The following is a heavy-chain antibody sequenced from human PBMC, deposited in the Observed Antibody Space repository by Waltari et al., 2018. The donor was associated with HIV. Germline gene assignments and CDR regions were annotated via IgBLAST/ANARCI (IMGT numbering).Heavy chain of an antibody. D-gene: IGHD3-22*01. V-gene: IGHV1-8*01. CDR1: GYTFTNYD. CDR2: MNPNSGNT. Sequence: QVQLVQSGAEVKKPGASVKVSCKASGYTFTNYDITWVRQATGQGLEWLGWMNPNSGNTGFAQKFQGRVTMTRDTSTSTAYMELSSLRPEDTALYYCARGFNYYDTSGYRFDPWGQGTLVTVSS. CDR3: ARGFNYYDTSGYRFDP. J-gene: IGHJ5*02.